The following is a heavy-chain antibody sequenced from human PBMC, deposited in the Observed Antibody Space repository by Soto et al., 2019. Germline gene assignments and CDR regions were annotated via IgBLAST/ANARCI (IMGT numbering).Heavy chain of an antibody. V-gene: IGHV3-23*01. CDR2: ISGNGIST. Sequence: PVGSLRLSCAASGFTFSSYAMTWVRQAPGKGLQWVSTISGNGISTYYVDSVKGRFTISRDNSEKTLYLQMNSLRVEDTAVYYCAKGTGTFDYWGQGTLVTVSS. D-gene: IGHD3-9*01. CDR1: GFTFSSYA. J-gene: IGHJ4*02. CDR3: AKGTGTFDY.